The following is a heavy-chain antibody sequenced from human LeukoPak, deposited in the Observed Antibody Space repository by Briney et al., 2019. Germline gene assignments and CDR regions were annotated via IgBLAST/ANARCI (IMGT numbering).Heavy chain of an antibody. J-gene: IGHJ4*02. V-gene: IGHV3-72*01. Sequence: GRSLRLSCAASGFTFSSYGMHWVRQAPGKGLEWIGRTKNKDQSHITDYAASVKGRFFSSRDDSKYSLYLQMNSLQTDDTGMYYCARDTAAALDFWGQGILVTVSS. CDR2: TKNKDQSHIT. CDR1: GFTFSSYG. D-gene: IGHD6-6*01. CDR3: ARDTAAALDF.